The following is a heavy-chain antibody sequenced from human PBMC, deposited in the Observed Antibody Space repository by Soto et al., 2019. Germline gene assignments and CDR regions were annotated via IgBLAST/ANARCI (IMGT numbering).Heavy chain of an antibody. Sequence: QVQLVQSGAEVKKPGASVKVSCKASGYTFTSYYMHWVRQAPGQGLEWMGIINPSGGSTSYAQKFQGGGTRTRDTSTSTGYMELSSLRSEDTAVYYCARGGSVAAAGSSVDYWGQGTLVTVSS. CDR1: GYTFTSYY. CDR2: INPSGGST. CDR3: ARGGSVAAAGSSVDY. D-gene: IGHD6-13*01. V-gene: IGHV1-46*03. J-gene: IGHJ4*02.